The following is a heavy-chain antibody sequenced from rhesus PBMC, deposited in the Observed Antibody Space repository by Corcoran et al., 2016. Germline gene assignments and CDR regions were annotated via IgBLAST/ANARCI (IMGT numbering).Heavy chain of an antibody. CDR3: ARLVAGSGLDS. CDR2: IHGGSGST. Sequence: QVLLQESGPGLVKPSETLSRTCTVSAGSMRSNYWSWIRQPPGKGLEWIGYIHGGSGSTSYNPSLKSRVTFSRDTSKNQFSLKLTSVTAADTAVYYCARLVAGSGLDSWGQGVVVTVSS. J-gene: IGHJ6*01. V-gene: IGHV4-147*01. D-gene: IGHD6-37*01. CDR1: AGSMRSNY.